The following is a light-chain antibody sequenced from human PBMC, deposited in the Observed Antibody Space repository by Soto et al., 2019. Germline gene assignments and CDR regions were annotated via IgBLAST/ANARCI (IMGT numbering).Light chain of an antibody. CDR2: GAS. Sequence: EPVLTQSPGTLYFSPGERATLSCRASQSVDNSHVAWYQQRRGLPPRLLIYGASNRATGIPDRFSGSGSGTDFTLTISRLEPEDFAVYYCQQYGSSPGTFGQGTRLEIK. J-gene: IGKJ5*01. CDR3: QQYGSSPGT. V-gene: IGKV3-20*01. CDR1: QSVDNSH.